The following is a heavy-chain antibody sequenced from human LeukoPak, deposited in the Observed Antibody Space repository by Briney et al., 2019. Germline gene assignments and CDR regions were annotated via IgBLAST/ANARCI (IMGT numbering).Heavy chain of an antibody. CDR3: AKRGGYETMAAFNY. Sequence: GGSLRLSCAASGFTFNSYAMSWVRQAPGKGLEWVSAISPGGSDTYYADSVRGRFTISRDNSKNTLYLQMSSLRAEDSAVYYCAKRGGYETMAAFNYWGQGTLVTVSS. V-gene: IGHV3-23*01. D-gene: IGHD3-10*01. CDR1: GFTFNSYA. J-gene: IGHJ4*02. CDR2: ISPGGSDT.